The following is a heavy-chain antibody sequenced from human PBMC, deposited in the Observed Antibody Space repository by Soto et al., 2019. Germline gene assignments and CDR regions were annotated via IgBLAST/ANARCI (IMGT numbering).Heavy chain of an antibody. D-gene: IGHD2-2*01. Sequence: QLQLQESGPGLVKPSETLSLTCTVSGGSISSSSYYWGWIRQPPGKGLEWIGSIYYSGSTYYNPSRKGRVTKSVDTAKNPFSLKLSSVAGADTAVYYCARRTVPDILVVPGAGLRQWLVLYFDYWGQGTLGTVSS. J-gene: IGHJ4*02. CDR1: GGSISSSSYY. V-gene: IGHV4-39*01. CDR3: ARRTVPDILVVPGAGLRQWLVLYFDY. CDR2: IYYSGST.